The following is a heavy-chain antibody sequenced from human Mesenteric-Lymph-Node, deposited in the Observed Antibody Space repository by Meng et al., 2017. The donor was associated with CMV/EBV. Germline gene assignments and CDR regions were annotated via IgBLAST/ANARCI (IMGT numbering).Heavy chain of an antibody. Sequence: CTVSGGPISSSSYYWGWIRQPPGKGLEWIGSIYYSGSTYYNPSLKSRVTISVDTSKNQFSLKLSSVTAADTAVYYCARHGYSSDFDYWGQGTLVTVSS. CDR3: ARHGYSSDFDY. J-gene: IGHJ4*02. D-gene: IGHD6-19*01. V-gene: IGHV4-39*01. CDR1: GGPISSSSYY. CDR2: IYYSGST.